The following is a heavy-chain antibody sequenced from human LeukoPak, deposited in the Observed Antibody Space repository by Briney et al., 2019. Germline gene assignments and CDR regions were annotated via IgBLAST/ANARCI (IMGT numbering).Heavy chain of an antibody. CDR2: ISAIGRST. J-gene: IGHJ6*04. CDR1: GFTFSSYA. D-gene: IGHD6-13*01. CDR3: AKDTIAMDV. V-gene: IGHV3-23*01. Sequence: GGSLRLSCAPSGFTFSSYAMSWVRHAPGKGLEWVSSISAIGRSTYYADSVKGRFTIARDNSKNTLYLQMTSLRAEDTAVYYCAKDTIAMDVWGKGSTVTVSS.